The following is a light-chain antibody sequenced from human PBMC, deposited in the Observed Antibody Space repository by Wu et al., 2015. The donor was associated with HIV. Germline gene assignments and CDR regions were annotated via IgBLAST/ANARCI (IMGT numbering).Light chain of an antibody. CDR2: RAS. Sequence: QMTQSPPSLSAFIGDRVTITCRASQSISNSLAWYQKKPGNPPKLLIYRASALESGVPSRFSGSGSETEFTLTVTRLQPDDFATYFCQQYHDSSPTFGGGTRV. CDR3: QQYHDSSPT. V-gene: IGKV1-5*03. CDR1: QSISNS. J-gene: IGKJ4*01.